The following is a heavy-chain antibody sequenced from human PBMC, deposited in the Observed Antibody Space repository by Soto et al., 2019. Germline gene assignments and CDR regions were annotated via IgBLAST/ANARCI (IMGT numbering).Heavy chain of an antibody. D-gene: IGHD6-13*01. J-gene: IGHJ4*02. Sequence: SETLSLTCNVSGVSINDYYWSWIRQPPGKGLEWMGYIYYSGYTNYYPSLKSRVTISADTSKNLFSLKVVSVTPADTAVYFCARDMSGGSSWYEFDSWGPGTLVTVSS. CDR3: ARDMSGGSSWYEFDS. V-gene: IGHV4-59*01. CDR2: IYYSGYT. CDR1: GVSINDYY.